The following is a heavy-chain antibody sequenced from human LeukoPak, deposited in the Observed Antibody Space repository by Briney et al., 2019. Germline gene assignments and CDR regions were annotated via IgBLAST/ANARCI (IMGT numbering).Heavy chain of an antibody. J-gene: IGHJ4*02. CDR1: GYSFASYG. CDR3: ARDHSSSCQLLDS. CDR2: ISAYNGNT. V-gene: IGHV1-18*01. D-gene: IGHD6-13*01. Sequence: GASVKVSCKASGYSFASYGITWVRQAPGQGLEWMGWISAYNGNTNYAQKMQGRVTMTTDTSTATGYMELRSLRSDDTAVYYCARDHSSSCQLLDSWGQGTLVTVSS.